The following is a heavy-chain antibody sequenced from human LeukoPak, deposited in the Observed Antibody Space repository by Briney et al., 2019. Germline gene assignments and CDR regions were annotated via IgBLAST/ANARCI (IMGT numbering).Heavy chain of an antibody. V-gene: IGHV3-30-3*01. CDR2: ISYDGSNK. J-gene: IGHJ4*02. CDR1: GFTFSSYA. Sequence: GRSLRLSCAASGFTFSSYAMHWVRQAPGKGLEWVAVISYDGSNKYYADSVKGRFTISRDNSKNTLYLQMNSLRAEDTAVYYCASSLDYWGQGTLVTVSS. CDR3: ASSLDY.